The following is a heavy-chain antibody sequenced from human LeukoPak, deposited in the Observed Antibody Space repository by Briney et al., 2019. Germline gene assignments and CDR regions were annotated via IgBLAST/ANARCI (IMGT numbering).Heavy chain of an antibody. D-gene: IGHD3-22*01. J-gene: IGHJ3*02. CDR3: ARESQSAYYFDSSGYEDAFDI. CDR2: ISSISSYI. Sequence: GGSLRLSCAASGFTFSSYSMNWVRQAPGKGLEWVSSISSISSYIYYADSVKGRFTISRDNAKSSVYLQMNSLRAEDTAVYYCARESQSAYYFDSSGYEDAFDIWGQGTMVTVSS. V-gene: IGHV3-21*01. CDR1: GFTFSSYS.